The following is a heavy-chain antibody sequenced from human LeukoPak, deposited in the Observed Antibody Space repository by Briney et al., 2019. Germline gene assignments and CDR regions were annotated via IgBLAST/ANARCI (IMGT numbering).Heavy chain of an antibody. V-gene: IGHV3-48*01. CDR3: ARDQGDSSEGGYYYMDV. CDR2: TSSSSSTI. CDR1: GFTFSSYS. D-gene: IGHD3-22*01. J-gene: IGHJ6*03. Sequence: GGSLRLSCAASGFTFSSYSMNWVRKAPGKGLEWVSYTSSSSSTIYYADSVKGRFTISRDNAKNSLYLQMNSLRAEDTAVYYCARDQGDSSEGGYYYMDVWGKGTTVTVSS.